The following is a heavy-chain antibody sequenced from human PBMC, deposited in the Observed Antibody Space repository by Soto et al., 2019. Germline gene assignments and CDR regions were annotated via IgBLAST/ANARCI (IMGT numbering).Heavy chain of an antibody. CDR2: ISGGGGNT. D-gene: IGHD4-17*01. CDR1: GFTFSSYA. J-gene: IGHJ4*02. Sequence: VGSLRLSCAASGFTFSSYAMTWVRQAPGKGLEWVSVISGGGGNTYYADSVKGRFTISRDNSKNTLYLQMNSLRAEDTAVYYCAKGAVTTNPIFDYWGQGTLVTVS. CDR3: AKGAVTTNPIFDY. V-gene: IGHV3-23*01.